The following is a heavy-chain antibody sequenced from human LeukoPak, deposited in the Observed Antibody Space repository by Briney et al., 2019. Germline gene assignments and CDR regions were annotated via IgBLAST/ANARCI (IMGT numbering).Heavy chain of an antibody. D-gene: IGHD5-18*01. J-gene: IGHJ4*02. CDR3: TKSLGVGGYTPYKGFDQ. CDR1: GFTFNSFA. Sequence: GGSLRLSCGASGFTFNSFAMNWVRQAPGKGLEWVSSISGSDGSSHYADFVKGRFTISRDNSKNTLHLQMNSLRAEDTAVYYCTKSLGVGGYTPYKGFDQWGQGTLVTVPS. V-gene: IGHV3-23*01. CDR2: ISGSDGSS.